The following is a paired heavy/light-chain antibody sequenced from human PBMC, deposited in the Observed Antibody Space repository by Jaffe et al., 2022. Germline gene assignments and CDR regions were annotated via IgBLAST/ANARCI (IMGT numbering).Light chain of an antibody. CDR1: QNIYTW. Sequence: DIQMTQSPSTLSASVGDRITITCRASQNIYTWLAWYQQKPGKAPKLLIYKASTLETGVPSRFSGNGSGTEFTLTINSLQPDDFATYYCQQSETFGQGTKVEIK. CDR3: QQSET. J-gene: IGKJ1*01. CDR2: KAS. V-gene: IGKV1-5*03.
Heavy chain of an antibody. J-gene: IGHJ6*03. CDR3: ARDHYYGSGSYFQRLSYFYYYMDV. D-gene: IGHD3-10*01. Sequence: EVQLVESGGGLGQPGGSLRLSCAASGFTVSSYSVNWVRQAPGKGLEWISYISSGSRTIKYADSVKGRFTISRDNAKNSLYLQMNSLRAEDTAVYYCARDHYYGSGSYFQRLSYFYYYMDVWGKGTTVTVSS. CDR1: GFTVSSYS. V-gene: IGHV3-48*01. CDR2: ISSGSRTI.